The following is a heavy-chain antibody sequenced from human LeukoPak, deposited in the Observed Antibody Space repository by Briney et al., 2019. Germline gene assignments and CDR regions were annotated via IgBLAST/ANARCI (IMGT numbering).Heavy chain of an antibody. Sequence: GVSLRLSCAASGFTFSSYWMHWVRQAPGKGLVWVSRINSDGSSISYADSVKGRLTISRDNAKNTLYLQMNSLRAEDTAVYYCARGTGYGVFDYWGQGTLVTVSS. V-gene: IGHV3-74*01. D-gene: IGHD1-14*01. J-gene: IGHJ4*02. CDR3: ARGTGYGVFDY. CDR2: INSDGSSI. CDR1: GFTFSSYW.